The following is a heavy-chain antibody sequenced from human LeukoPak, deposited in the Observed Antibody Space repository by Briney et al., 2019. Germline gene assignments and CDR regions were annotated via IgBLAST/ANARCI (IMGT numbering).Heavy chain of an antibody. J-gene: IGHJ6*03. D-gene: IGHD4-23*01. Sequence: SETLSLTCAVYGGSLSGYYWSWIRQPPGKGLEWIGEINHSGSTNYNPSLKSRVTISVDTSKNQFSLKLSSVTAADTAVYYCARIPTTEVRHYYYMDVWGKGTTVTVSS. V-gene: IGHV4-34*01. CDR1: GGSLSGYY. CDR2: INHSGST. CDR3: ARIPTTEVRHYYYMDV.